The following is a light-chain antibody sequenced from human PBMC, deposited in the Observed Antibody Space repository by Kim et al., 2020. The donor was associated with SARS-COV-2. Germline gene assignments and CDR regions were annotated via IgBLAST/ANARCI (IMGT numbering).Light chain of an antibody. V-gene: IGKV1-8*01. CDR3: QQYYSYPLT. J-gene: IGKJ3*01. CDR1: HGISSY. CDR2: AAS. Sequence: APTGDRVTITCRASHGISSYLAWYQQKPGKAPKLLIYAASTLQSGVPSRFSGSGSGTDFTLTISCLQSEDFATYYCQQYYSYPLTFGPGTKVDIK.